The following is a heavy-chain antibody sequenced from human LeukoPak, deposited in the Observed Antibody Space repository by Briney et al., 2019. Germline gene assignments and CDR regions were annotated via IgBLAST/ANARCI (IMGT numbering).Heavy chain of an antibody. V-gene: IGHV3-48*02. Sequence: GGSLRLSCVASGFIFSNFRMDWVRQAPGKGLEWVSYISSSSSTIYYADSVKGRFTISRDNAKNSLYLQMNSLRDEDTAVYYCARDWGYSYPVYYFDYWGQGTLVTVSS. CDR3: ARDWGYSYPVYYFDY. CDR2: ISSSSSTI. J-gene: IGHJ4*02. D-gene: IGHD5-18*01. CDR1: GFIFSNFR.